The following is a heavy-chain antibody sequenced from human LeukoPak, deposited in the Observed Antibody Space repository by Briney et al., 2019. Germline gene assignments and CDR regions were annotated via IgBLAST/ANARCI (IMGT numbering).Heavy chain of an antibody. V-gene: IGHV3-23*01. Sequence: GGSLRLSCAASGFTFSSYAMSWVRQAPGKGLELVSGISVSGGSTYYADSVKGRFTISRDNSKNTLYLQMNILRAEDTAVYYCAKNSWPNWFDPWGQGTLVTVSS. CDR1: GFTFSSYA. J-gene: IGHJ5*02. CDR2: ISVSGGST. D-gene: IGHD6-13*01. CDR3: AKNSWPNWFDP.